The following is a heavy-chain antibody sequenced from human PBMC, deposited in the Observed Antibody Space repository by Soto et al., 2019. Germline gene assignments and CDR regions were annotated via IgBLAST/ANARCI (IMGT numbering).Heavy chain of an antibody. V-gene: IGHV1-46*01. CDR3: ARDRIAVAGIFDY. Sequence: ASVKVSCKESGYTFTKYYMHWVRQSAVRGLEWMGIINPSGGSTSYAQKFQGRVTMTRDTSTSTVYMELSSLRSEDTAVYYCARDRIAVAGIFDYWGQGTLVTVSS. CDR2: INPSGGST. D-gene: IGHD6-19*01. CDR1: GYTFTKYY. J-gene: IGHJ4*02.